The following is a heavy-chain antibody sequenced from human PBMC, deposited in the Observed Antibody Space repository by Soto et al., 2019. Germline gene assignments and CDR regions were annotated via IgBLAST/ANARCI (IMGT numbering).Heavy chain of an antibody. Sequence: GSLRLSCAASVFTLSSYAMNWVRQARGDGLEWVATITNTGGDKIYADSVKGRFTISRDNSKNTLFLQMNNLRVEYTAIYYCAKASGERYPGSRVVDSWGQG. D-gene: IGHD3-10*01. CDR2: ITNTGGDK. J-gene: IGHJ4*02. V-gene: IGHV3-23*01. CDR1: VFTLSSYA. CDR3: AKASGERYPGSRVVDS.